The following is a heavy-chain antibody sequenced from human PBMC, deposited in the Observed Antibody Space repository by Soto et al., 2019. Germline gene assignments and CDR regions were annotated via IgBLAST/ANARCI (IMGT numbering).Heavy chain of an antibody. CDR2: ISSSGSTI. CDR1: GFTFSSYE. V-gene: IGHV3-48*03. J-gene: IGHJ4*02. CDR3: ASRAGLRDRRTIDY. Sequence: EVQLVESGGSLVQPGGSLRLSCAASGFTFSSYEMNWVRQAPGKGLEWVSYISSSGSTIYYADSVKGRFTISRDNAKNSLYLQMNSLRAEDTAVYYCASRAGLRDRRTIDYWGQGTLVTVSS. D-gene: IGHD4-17*01.